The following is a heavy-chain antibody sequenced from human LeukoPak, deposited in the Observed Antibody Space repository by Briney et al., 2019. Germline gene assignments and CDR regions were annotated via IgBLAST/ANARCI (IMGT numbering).Heavy chain of an antibody. D-gene: IGHD3-22*01. Sequence: GASVKVSCKASGYTFTSYYMHWVRQAPGQGLEWMGIINPSDGSTSYAQKFQGRVTMTRDTSTSTVYMELSSLRSEDTAVYYCARGPMIVVVITNHFDYWGQGTLVTVSS. CDR3: ARGPMIVVVITNHFDY. J-gene: IGHJ4*02. CDR2: INPSDGST. V-gene: IGHV1-46*01. CDR1: GYTFTSYY.